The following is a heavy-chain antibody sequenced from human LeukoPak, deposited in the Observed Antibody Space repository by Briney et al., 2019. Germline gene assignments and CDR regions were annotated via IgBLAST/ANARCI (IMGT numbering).Heavy chain of an antibody. Sequence: PGGSLRLSCAASGFTFSTSFMSWVRQAPGKGLEWVSAISGSGGSTYYADSVKGRFTISRDNSKNTLYLQMNSLRAEDTAVYYCAIRTDILTGYYIPYFDYWGQGTLVTVSS. CDR3: AIRTDILTGYYIPYFDY. J-gene: IGHJ4*02. D-gene: IGHD3-9*01. V-gene: IGHV3-23*01. CDR1: GFTFSTSF. CDR2: ISGSGGST.